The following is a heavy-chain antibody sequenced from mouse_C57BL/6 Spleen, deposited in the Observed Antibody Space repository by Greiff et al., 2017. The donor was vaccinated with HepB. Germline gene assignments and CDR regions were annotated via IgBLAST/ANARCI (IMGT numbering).Heavy chain of an antibody. D-gene: IGHD2-4*01. V-gene: IGHV1-80*01. CDR3: ARERAYDYDDGAWFAY. CDR2: IYPGDGDT. CDR1: GYAFSSYW. J-gene: IGHJ3*01. Sequence: QVQLKESGAELVKPGASVKISCKASGYAFSSYWMNWVKQRPGKGLEWIGQIYPGDGDTNYNGEFKGKATLTADKSSSTAYMQLSSLTSEDSAVYFCARERAYDYDDGAWFAYWGQGTLVTVSA.